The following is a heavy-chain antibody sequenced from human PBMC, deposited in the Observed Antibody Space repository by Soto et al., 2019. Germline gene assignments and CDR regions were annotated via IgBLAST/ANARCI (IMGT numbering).Heavy chain of an antibody. D-gene: IGHD3-3*01. J-gene: IGHJ3*02. CDR3: AGGGGVGVAGSAAFDM. Sequence: QLHLVQSGAVVKKPGASVTVSCSASGYPVTAYYMHWVRQAPGRGLEWMGGINPATGAAKYTQTSRGGVTMTGTTSPGTAFMEWGGWTSGDTAVFSLAGGGGVGVAGSAAFDMWGQGTLVTVSS. CDR1: GYPVTAYY. CDR2: INPATGAA. V-gene: IGHV1-2*02.